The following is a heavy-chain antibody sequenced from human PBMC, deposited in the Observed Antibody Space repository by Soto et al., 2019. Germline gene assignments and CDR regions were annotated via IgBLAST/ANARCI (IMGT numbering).Heavy chain of an antibody. Sequence: EVQLLESGGGLVQPGGSLRLSCVASGFTFSTYAMNWVRQAPGKGLEWVSALSGSGGSTYYADSVKGRFTISRDNSKNTLYLQMNSLRAEDTAVYYCARHGDYLAHAFDIWGQGTMVTVSS. CDR3: ARHGDYLAHAFDI. J-gene: IGHJ3*02. CDR2: LSGSGGST. V-gene: IGHV3-23*01. CDR1: GFTFSTYA. D-gene: IGHD4-17*01.